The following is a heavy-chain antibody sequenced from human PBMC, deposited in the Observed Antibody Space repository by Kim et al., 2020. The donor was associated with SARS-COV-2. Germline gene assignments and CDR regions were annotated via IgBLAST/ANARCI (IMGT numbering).Heavy chain of an antibody. V-gene: IGHV3-15*01. D-gene: IGHD3-16*01. J-gene: IGHJ4*02. Sequence: GGSLRLSCAASGFTFSNAWMSWVRQAPGKGLEWVGRIKSKTDGGTTDYAAPVKGRFTISRDDSKNTLYLQMNSLKTEDTAVYYCTTDRIMITFGGVIPFDYWGQGTLVTVSS. CDR1: GFTFSNAW. CDR3: TTDRIMITFGGVIPFDY. CDR2: IKSKTDGGTT.